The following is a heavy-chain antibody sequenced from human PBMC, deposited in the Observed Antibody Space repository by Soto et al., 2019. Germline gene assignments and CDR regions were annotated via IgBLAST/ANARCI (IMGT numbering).Heavy chain of an antibody. CDR3: ARDQYGGDGYNHYYYYYGMDV. J-gene: IGHJ6*02. CDR1: GGSISSYY. V-gene: IGHV4-59*01. D-gene: IGHD3-16*01. Sequence: SETLSLTCTVSGGSISSYYWSWIRQPPGKGLEWIGYIYYSGSTNYNPSLKSRVSISVDTSKNQFSLKLSSVTAADTAVYYCARDQYGGDGYNHYYYYYGMDVWGQGTTVTVSS. CDR2: IYYSGST.